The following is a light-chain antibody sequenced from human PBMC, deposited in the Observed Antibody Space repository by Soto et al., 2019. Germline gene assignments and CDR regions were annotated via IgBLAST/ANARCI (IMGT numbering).Light chain of an antibody. Sequence: QSALTQPASVSGSPGQSITISCTGTSSDVGGYNYVSWYQHHPGKSPKLMIYAVSNRPSGVSDRFAGSKSGNTASLTISGLQAEDEADYYCSSYTSISTSVVFGGGTKLTVL. CDR1: SSDVGGYNY. CDR2: AVS. V-gene: IGLV2-14*03. CDR3: SSYTSISTSVV. J-gene: IGLJ2*01.